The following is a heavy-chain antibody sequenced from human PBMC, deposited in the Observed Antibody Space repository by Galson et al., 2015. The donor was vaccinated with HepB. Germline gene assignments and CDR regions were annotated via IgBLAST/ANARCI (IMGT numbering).Heavy chain of an antibody. Sequence: SLRLSCAASGFTVNTNHMTWVRQAPGKGLEWVANIKQDGSEKYYVDSVKGRFTISRDNAKNSLYLQMNSLRAEDAAVYYCASWRSGWSPRRFDYWGHGTLVTVSS. CDR1: GFTVNTNH. J-gene: IGHJ4*01. V-gene: IGHV3-7*01. CDR3: ASWRSGWSPRRFDY. D-gene: IGHD6-19*01. CDR2: IKQDGSEK.